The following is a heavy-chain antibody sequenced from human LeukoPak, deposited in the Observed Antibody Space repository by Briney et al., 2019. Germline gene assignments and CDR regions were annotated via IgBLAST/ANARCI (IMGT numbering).Heavy chain of an antibody. Sequence: GGSLRLSCVVSGFSFSDSYMTWIRQTPGKGLESLAYISGSGSDIYYADSVKGRFTISRDNAKNSLYLQMNSLRVEDTALYYCARRAPSHDFDDWGQGTLVTVSS. CDR1: GFSFSDSY. V-gene: IGHV3-11*04. CDR3: ARRAPSHDFDD. CDR2: ISGSGSDI. J-gene: IGHJ4*02.